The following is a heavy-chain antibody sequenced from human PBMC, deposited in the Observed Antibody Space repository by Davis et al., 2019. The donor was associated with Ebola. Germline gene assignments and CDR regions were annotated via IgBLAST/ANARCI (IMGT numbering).Heavy chain of an antibody. J-gene: IGHJ6*02. V-gene: IGHV3-48*02. CDR3: ARVDTAMVYSSWGWGSAHYGMDV. Sequence: PGGSLRLSCAASGFTFSTYSMNWVRQAPGKGLEWVSYISSTSSTIYYADSVKGRFTISRDNAKNSLYLQMNSLRDEDTAVYYCARVDTAMVYSSWGWGSAHYGMDVWGQGTTVTVSS. CDR2: ISSTSSTI. D-gene: IGHD5-18*01. CDR1: GFTFSTYS.